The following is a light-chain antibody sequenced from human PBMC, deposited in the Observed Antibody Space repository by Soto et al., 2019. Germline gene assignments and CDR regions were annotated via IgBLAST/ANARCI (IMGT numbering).Light chain of an antibody. CDR1: QSVLYSSNNKNY. V-gene: IGKV4-1*01. CDR2: WAS. CDR3: QKYNGAPRT. J-gene: IGKJ1*01. Sequence: DIVMTQSPDSLAVSLGERATINCKSSQSVLYSSNNKNYLAWYQQKSGQPPKLLIYWASTRESGVPDRFSGSGSGTDFTLTISSLQPEDFATYYCQKYNGAPRTFGQGTKVDIK.